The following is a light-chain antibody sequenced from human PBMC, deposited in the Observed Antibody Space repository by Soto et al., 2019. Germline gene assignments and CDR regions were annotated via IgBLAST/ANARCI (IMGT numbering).Light chain of an antibody. V-gene: IGLV1-44*01. CDR2: SNS. CDR3: AAWDDSLTGSWV. CDR1: SSNIGNNP. J-gene: IGLJ3*02. Sequence: QSVLTQPPSASGTPGQRVTISCSGSSSNIGNNPVNWYQQLPGTAPKLLIYSNSHRPSGVPDRFSGSKSGTSASLAISGLQSDDDADYYCAAWDDSLTGSWVFGGGTKLTVL.